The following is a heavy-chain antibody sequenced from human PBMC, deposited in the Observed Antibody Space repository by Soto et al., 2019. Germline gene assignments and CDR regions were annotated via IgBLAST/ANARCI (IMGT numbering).Heavy chain of an antibody. D-gene: IGHD6-13*01. CDR2: INHSGST. CDR1: GGSFSGYY. J-gene: IGHJ4*02. CDR3: ARGRMISSSSWYRF. Sequence: SETLSLTCAVYGGSFSGYYWSWIRQPPGKGLEWIGEINHSGSTNYNPSLKSRVTISVDTSKNQFSLKLSSVTAADTAVYYCARGRMISSSSWYRFWGQGTLVTVSS. V-gene: IGHV4-34*01.